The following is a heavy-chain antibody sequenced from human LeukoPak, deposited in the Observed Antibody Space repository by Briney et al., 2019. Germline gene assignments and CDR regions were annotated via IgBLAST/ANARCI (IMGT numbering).Heavy chain of an antibody. CDR1: GFIFSGYS. Sequence: GGSLRLSCAASGFIFSGYSMNWVRQAPGKGLEWVSSISSSSSSIYYADSVKGRFTISRDNSKNTLYLQMNSLRAEDTAVYYCAKDRVRIITMVRGAPYYYYGMDVWGQGTTVTVSS. CDR2: ISSSSSSI. J-gene: IGHJ6*02. CDR3: AKDRVRIITMVRGAPYYYYGMDV. V-gene: IGHV3-21*04. D-gene: IGHD3-10*01.